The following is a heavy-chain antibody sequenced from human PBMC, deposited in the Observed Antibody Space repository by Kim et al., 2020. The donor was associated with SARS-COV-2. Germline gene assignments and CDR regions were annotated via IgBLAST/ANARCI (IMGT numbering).Heavy chain of an antibody. D-gene: IGHD3-10*01. CDR3: ARGKSEYFVSGRARSFDL. V-gene: IGHV4-34*01. CDR2: ITQTGTT. Sequence: SETLSLTCAVYGRSFSGYYWTWIRQSPGTGLQWIGEITQTGTTNYDPSLRGRVTISVATSQKTFSLTLTSATAAATAIYYCARGKSEYFVSGRARSFDL. J-gene: IGHJ2*01. CDR1: GRSFSGYY.